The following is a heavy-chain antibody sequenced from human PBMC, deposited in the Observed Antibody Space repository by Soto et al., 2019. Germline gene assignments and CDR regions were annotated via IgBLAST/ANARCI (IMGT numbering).Heavy chain of an antibody. J-gene: IGHJ6*02. CDR3: ARRPGKWEYYYYGMDV. V-gene: IGHV5-51*01. CDR2: IYPGDSDT. Sequence: GESLKISCKGSGYSFTSYWIGWVRQMPGKGLEWMGIIYPGDSDTRYSPSFQGQVTISADKSISTAYLQWSSLKASDTAMYYCARRPGKWEYYYYGMDVWGQGTTVTVYS. D-gene: IGHD1-26*01. CDR1: GYSFTSYW.